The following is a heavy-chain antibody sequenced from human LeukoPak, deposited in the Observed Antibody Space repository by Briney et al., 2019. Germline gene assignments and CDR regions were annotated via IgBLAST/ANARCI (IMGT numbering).Heavy chain of an antibody. CDR1: GYSISSGYY. CDR3: ARTKRQGGGYCSGGSCYPGILRAYYMDV. J-gene: IGHJ6*03. Sequence: PSETLSLTCTVSGYSISSGYYWGWIRQPPGKGLEWIGSIYHSGSTYYNPSLKSRVTISVDTSKNQFSLKLSSVTAADTAVYYCARTKRQGGGYCSGGSCYPGILRAYYMDVWGKGTTVTISS. V-gene: IGHV4-38-2*02. CDR2: IYHSGST. D-gene: IGHD2-15*01.